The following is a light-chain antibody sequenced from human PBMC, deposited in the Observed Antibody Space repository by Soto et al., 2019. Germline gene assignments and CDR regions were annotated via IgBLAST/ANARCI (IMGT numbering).Light chain of an antibody. J-gene: IGKJ1*01. V-gene: IGKV3-11*01. Sequence: EIGLTQSPATLSLSPGERATLSCRASQSVSSYLAWYQQKPGQAPRLLIYDASNRATGIPARFSGSGSGTDFTLTISSREPEDVAVYNCQYRSNWSPGTFGQGTKVDIK. CDR1: QSVSSY. CDR2: DAS. CDR3: QYRSNWSPGT.